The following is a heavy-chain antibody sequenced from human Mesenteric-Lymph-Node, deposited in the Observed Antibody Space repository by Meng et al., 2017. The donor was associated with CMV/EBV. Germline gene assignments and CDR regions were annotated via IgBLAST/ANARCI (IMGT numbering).Heavy chain of an antibody. J-gene: IGHJ3*02. CDR3: ARAAYYDFWSGYQTQAESFDI. V-gene: IGHV1-2*02. CDR2: INPNSGGT. D-gene: IGHD3-3*01. Sequence: ASVKVSCKASGYTFTGYYMHWVRQAPGQGLEWMGWINPNSGGTNYAQKFQGRVTMTRDTSISTAYMELSRLRSDDTALYYCARAAYYDFWSGYQTQAESFDIWGQGTMVTVSS. CDR1: GYTFTGYY.